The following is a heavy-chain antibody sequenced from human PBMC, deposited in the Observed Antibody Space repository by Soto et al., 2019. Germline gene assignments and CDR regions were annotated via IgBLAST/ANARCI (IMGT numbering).Heavy chain of an antibody. CDR2: IVVGSGNT. V-gene: IGHV1-58*01. Sequence: ASVKVSCKASGFTFTSSAVQWVRQARGQGLEWIGWIVVGSGNTNYAQKFQERVTITRDMSTSTAYMELSSLRSEDTAVYYSAADTDYYGSTGYPNYFDYWGQGTLVTVSS. CDR1: GFTFTSSA. J-gene: IGHJ4*02. CDR3: AADTDYYGSTGYPNYFDY. D-gene: IGHD3-22*01.